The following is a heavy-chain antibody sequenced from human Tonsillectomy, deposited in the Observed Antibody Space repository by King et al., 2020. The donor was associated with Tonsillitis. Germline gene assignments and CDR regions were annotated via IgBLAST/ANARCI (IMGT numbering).Heavy chain of an antibody. CDR1: GFNVSSKY. D-gene: IGHD3-22*01. CDR2: IYSGDRT. Sequence: VQLVESGGGLVQPGGSLRLSCAASGFNVSSKYMSWVRQAPGKGLEWVSVIYSGDRTYYADSVKGRFTISRDNSKNTLYLQMNSLRAEDTAVYYCARDLVSEGSGYYYGGFDYWGQGTLVTVSS. V-gene: IGHV3-66*01. J-gene: IGHJ4*02. CDR3: ARDLVSEGSGYYYGGFDY.